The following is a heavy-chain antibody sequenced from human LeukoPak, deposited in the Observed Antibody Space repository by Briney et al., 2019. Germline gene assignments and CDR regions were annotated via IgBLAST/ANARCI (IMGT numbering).Heavy chain of an antibody. D-gene: IGHD6-19*01. CDR3: ARVSVAGAVIDAFDM. V-gene: IGHV3-21*01. Sequence: KPGGSLRLSCAASGFTFSSYIMNWVRQAPGKGLEWVSCISGSSVYIYYADSLKGRFTISRDNAKNSLYLQMNGLRAEDTAVYYCARVSVAGAVIDAFDMWGQGTMVTVSS. CDR1: GFTFSSYI. CDR2: ISGSSVYI. J-gene: IGHJ3*02.